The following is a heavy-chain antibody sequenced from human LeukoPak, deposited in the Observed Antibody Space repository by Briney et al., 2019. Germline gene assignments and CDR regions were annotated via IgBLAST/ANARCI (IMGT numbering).Heavy chain of an antibody. V-gene: IGHV1-3*01. Sequence: ASVKVSCKASGYTFTSYAMHWVRQAPGQRLEWMGWINAGNGNTKYSQKFRGRVTITRDTSASTAYMELSSLRSEDTAVYYCAGGYSSSWYGSERWGQGTLVTVSS. D-gene: IGHD6-13*01. CDR2: INAGNGNT. CDR3: AGGYSSSWYGSER. J-gene: IGHJ4*02. CDR1: GYTFTSYA.